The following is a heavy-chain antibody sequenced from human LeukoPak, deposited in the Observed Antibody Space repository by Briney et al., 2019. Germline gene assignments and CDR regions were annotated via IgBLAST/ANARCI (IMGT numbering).Heavy chain of an antibody. Sequence: PGGSLRLSCAASGFTFNNYAMGWVRQAPGRGLEWVSDISGSGGDTYYGDSVKGRFTISRDNSKNTLYLQMNSLRAEDTAVYYCAKGPSDIVVSYYGMDVWGQGTTVTVSS. D-gene: IGHD5-12*01. CDR3: AKGPSDIVVSYYGMDV. V-gene: IGHV3-23*01. CDR2: ISGSGGDT. CDR1: GFTFNNYA. J-gene: IGHJ6*02.